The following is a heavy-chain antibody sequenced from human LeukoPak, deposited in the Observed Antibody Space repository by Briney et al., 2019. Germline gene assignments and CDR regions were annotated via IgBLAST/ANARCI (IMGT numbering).Heavy chain of an antibody. D-gene: IGHD3-16*01. V-gene: IGHV4-39*01. CDR3: AMRGGFDY. CDR2: IYYSGST. CDR1: GGSISSSSYY. Sequence: SETLSLTCTVSGGSISSSSYYWGWIRQPPGKGLEWIGSIYYSGSTYYNPSLKSRVTISVDTSKNQFSLKLSSVTAADTAVYYCAMRGGFDYWGQGTLVTVSS. J-gene: IGHJ4*02.